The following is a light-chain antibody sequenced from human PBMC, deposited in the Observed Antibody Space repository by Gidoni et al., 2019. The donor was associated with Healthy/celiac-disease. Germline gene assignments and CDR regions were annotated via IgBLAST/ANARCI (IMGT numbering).Light chain of an antibody. J-gene: IGKJ1*01. CDR1: QSVSSSD. Sequence: EMVLTQPQGPLSLSPGERATLSCRARQSVSSSDLAWYQQKPGHAPSLLIYGASSRATGIPDRFSGSGAGTAFTLTIISLEPEDFAVYYCQQYGSSPPLTFGQGTKVEIK. CDR3: QQYGSSPPLT. CDR2: GAS. V-gene: IGKV3-20*01.